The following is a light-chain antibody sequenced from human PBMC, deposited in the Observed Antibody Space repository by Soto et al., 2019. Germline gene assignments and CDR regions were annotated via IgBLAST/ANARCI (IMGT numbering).Light chain of an antibody. CDR2: DVS. CDR3: TSYTSDITYV. J-gene: IGLJ1*01. V-gene: IGLV2-14*01. CDR1: SSDVGAYNY. Sequence: QSVLTQPASVSGSPGQSITISCTGASSDVGAYNYVSWYQQHPGKVPKLMIYDVSGRPSGISSRFSGSKSGNTASLTISGLQAEDEADYYCTSYTSDITYVFGTGTKLTVL.